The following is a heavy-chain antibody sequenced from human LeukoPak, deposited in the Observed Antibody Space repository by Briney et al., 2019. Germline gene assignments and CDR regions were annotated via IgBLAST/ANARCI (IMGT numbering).Heavy chain of an antibody. CDR3: ARDLGDSYGPPPSFQH. D-gene: IGHD5-18*01. J-gene: IGHJ1*01. CDR1: GFTFSDYY. Sequence: GGSLRLSCAASGFTFSDYYMSWIRQAPGKGLEWVSYMSSSGSTIYYADSVKGRSTISRDNAKNSLYLQMNSLRAEDTAVYYCARDLGDSYGPPPSFQHWGQGTLVTVSS. CDR2: MSSSGSTI. V-gene: IGHV3-11*01.